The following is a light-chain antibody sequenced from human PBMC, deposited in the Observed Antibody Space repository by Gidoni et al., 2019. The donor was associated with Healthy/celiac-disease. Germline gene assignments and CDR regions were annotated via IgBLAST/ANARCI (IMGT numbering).Light chain of an antibody. J-gene: IGKJ1*01. Sequence: DIVLPQSPGPLSLSPGERATLSCRASQSVSSSYLAWYQQNPGQAPMLLIYGASSRATGIPDRFSGSGSGTDFTLTISRLEPEDFAVYYCQQYGSSPQTFXXXTKVEIK. V-gene: IGKV3-20*01. CDR2: GAS. CDR1: QSVSSSY. CDR3: QQYGSSPQT.